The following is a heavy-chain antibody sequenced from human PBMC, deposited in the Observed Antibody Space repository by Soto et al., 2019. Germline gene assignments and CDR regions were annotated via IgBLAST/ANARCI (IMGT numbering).Heavy chain of an antibody. V-gene: IGHV1-18*01. CDR1: GYTFTSYG. J-gene: IGHJ4*02. D-gene: IGHD3-22*01. Sequence: ASVKVSCKASGYTFTSYGISWVRQAPGQGLEWMGWISAYNGNTNYAQKLQGRVTMTTDTSTSTAYMELRSLRSDDTAVYYCARGVAVNYYDSSGYYPFDYWGQGTLVTVSS. CDR2: ISAYNGNT. CDR3: ARGVAVNYYDSSGYYPFDY.